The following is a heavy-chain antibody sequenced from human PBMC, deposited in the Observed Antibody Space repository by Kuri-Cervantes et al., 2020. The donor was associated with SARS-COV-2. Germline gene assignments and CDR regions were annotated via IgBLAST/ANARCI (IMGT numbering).Heavy chain of an antibody. CDR3: AGALISSSWAYYMDV. Sequence: SETLSLTCAVSGYSISSGYYWSWIRQPAGKGLEWIGRIYTSGSTNYNPSLKSRVTISVDTSKNQFSLKLSSVTAADTAVYYCAGALISSSWAYYMDVWGKGTTVTVSS. V-gene: IGHV4-61*02. CDR2: IYTSGST. D-gene: IGHD6-13*01. J-gene: IGHJ6*03. CDR1: GYSISSGYY.